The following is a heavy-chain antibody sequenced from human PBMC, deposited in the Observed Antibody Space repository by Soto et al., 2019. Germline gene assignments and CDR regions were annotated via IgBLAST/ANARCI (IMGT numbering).Heavy chain of an antibody. V-gene: IGHV3-7*01. CDR3: ARENWFFDY. CDR1: GFSIEIYW. CDR2: INPDGSGE. J-gene: IGHJ4*02. Sequence: GGSLRLSCAASGFSIEIYWMGWVRQAPGKGLEWVANINPDGSGEYYLDSVKGRFTISRDNAKNSVYLQMNSLVGDDTAVYYCARENWFFDYWGQGTPVTVSS. D-gene: IGHD3-10*01.